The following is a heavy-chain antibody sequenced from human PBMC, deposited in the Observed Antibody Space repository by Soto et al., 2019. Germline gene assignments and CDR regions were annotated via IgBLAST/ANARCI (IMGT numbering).Heavy chain of an antibody. Sequence: QVQLVQSGAEVKKPGSSVKVSCKASGDTFSNYAITWVRQAPGQGLEWMGGIIPIYGRANYAQKFQGRVTITADESTSTAYMELNSLRSEDTAVYYCARVPFTIFGVDKTGVMDVWGQGTTVTVSS. CDR3: ARVPFTIFGVDKTGVMDV. CDR2: IIPIYGRA. CDR1: GDTFSNYA. D-gene: IGHD3-3*01. V-gene: IGHV1-69*01. J-gene: IGHJ6*02.